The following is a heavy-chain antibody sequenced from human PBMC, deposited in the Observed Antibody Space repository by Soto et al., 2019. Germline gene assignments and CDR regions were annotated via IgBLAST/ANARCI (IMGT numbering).Heavy chain of an antibody. CDR2: IYYSGST. Sequence: SETLSLTCTVSGGSISSSSYYWGWIRQPPGKGLEWIGSIYYSGSTYYNPSLKSRVTISVDTSKNQFSLKLSSVAAADTAVYYCARPESPYSSSWYKAFDIWGQGTMVTVSS. CDR1: GGSISSSSYY. D-gene: IGHD6-13*01. CDR3: ARPESPYSSSWYKAFDI. V-gene: IGHV4-39*01. J-gene: IGHJ3*02.